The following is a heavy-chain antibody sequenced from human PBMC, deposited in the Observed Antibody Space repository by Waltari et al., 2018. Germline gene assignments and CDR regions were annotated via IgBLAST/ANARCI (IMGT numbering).Heavy chain of an antibody. CDR2: ISGSGATP. J-gene: IGHJ4*02. V-gene: IGHV3-23*01. D-gene: IGHD3-16*02. CDR1: GFAFMGFA. Sequence: EVQLLESAGGLVQPGEALRRSGAAPGFAFMGFAMSWVRQAPGEGLEWVASISGSGATPFYADSVKGRFTIVRDNSRDTVYLQMNSLRVDDSAVYYCAKGSRGYTNYFFDSWGQGTLVSVSS. CDR3: AKGSRGYTNYFFDS.